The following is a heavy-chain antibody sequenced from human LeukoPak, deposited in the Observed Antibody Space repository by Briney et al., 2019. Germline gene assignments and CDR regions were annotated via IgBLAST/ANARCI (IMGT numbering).Heavy chain of an antibody. CDR2: INSDGSST. Sequence: GGSLRLSCAASGFTFSSYWMHWVRQAPGKGLVWVSRINSDGSSTSYADSVKGRFTISRDNAKNTLYLQMNSLRAEDTAVYYCARGGHYGRAFDYWGQGILVTVSS. D-gene: IGHD4-17*01. J-gene: IGHJ4*02. CDR3: ARGGHYGRAFDY. CDR1: GFTFSSYW. V-gene: IGHV3-74*01.